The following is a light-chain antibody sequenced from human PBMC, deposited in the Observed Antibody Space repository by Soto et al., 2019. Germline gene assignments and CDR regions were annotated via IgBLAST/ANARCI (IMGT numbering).Light chain of an antibody. J-gene: IGKJ1*01. CDR2: GAS. CDR3: QQYGSSTWT. CDR1: QSVSSSD. Sequence: EIVLTQSPGTLSLSPGERATLSCRASQSVSSSDLAWYQQKPGQAPRLLIYGASSRATGIPDRFSGSGSGTAFTLTISRLEPEDFAVYYCQQYGSSTWTFGQGTKVEIK. V-gene: IGKV3-20*01.